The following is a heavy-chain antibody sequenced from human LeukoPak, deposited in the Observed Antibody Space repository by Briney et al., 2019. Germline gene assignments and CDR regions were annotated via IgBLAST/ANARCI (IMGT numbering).Heavy chain of an antibody. Sequence: SETLYLTCTVSGGSISSNGYYCGWIRQPPGKGLQWIGTIYYSGSTYYNPSLKSRVTISVDTSMNQFSLKLSSVTAADTAVYYCARQLGYCSGGSCSFYFDYWGQGTLVTVSS. J-gene: IGHJ4*02. CDR3: ARQLGYCSGGSCSFYFDY. CDR1: GGSISSNGYY. V-gene: IGHV4-39*01. D-gene: IGHD2-15*01. CDR2: IYYSGST.